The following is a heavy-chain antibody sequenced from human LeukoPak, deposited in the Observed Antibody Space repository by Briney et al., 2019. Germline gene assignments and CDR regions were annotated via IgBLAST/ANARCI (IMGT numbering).Heavy chain of an antibody. CDR2: VTWNSDTI. V-gene: IGHV3-9*01. D-gene: IGHD7-27*01. CDR3: VKDIGAYDDLTGFYAFDL. CDR1: GFTFDDYG. J-gene: IGHJ3*01. Sequence: GGSLRLSCAASGFTFDDYGMSWVRQAPGKGLEWVSGVTWNSDTIGYADIVKGRFTISRDNAKNSLFLEMNTVRPEDTAFYYCVKDIGAYDDLTGFYAFDLWGQGTMVTVSS.